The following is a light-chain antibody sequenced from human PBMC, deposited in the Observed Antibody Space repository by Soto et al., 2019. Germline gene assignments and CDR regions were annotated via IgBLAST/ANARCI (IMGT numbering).Light chain of an antibody. V-gene: IGKV1D-13*01. CDR1: QGISSA. Sequence: AIQLTQSPSSLSASVVDRATITCLASQGISSALAWYQQKPGKAPKLLIYDASSLESGVPSRFSGSGSGTDFTLTISSLQPEDFATYYCQQFNNYRITFGQGTRLEIK. J-gene: IGKJ5*01. CDR2: DAS. CDR3: QQFNNYRIT.